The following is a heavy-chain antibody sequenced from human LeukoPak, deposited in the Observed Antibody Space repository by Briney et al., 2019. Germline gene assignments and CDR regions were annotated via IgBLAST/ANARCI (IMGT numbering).Heavy chain of an antibody. D-gene: IGHD3-22*01. CDR2: INTYNGNT. Sequence: ASVKVSCKASGYTFTNYGISWVRQAPGQGLEWMGWINTYNGNTNYAQKFQGRVTMTTDTSTSTAYMELRSLRSDDTAVYYCARVVLDHYYDSSGYLGTLDYWGQGTLVTVSS. J-gene: IGHJ4*02. CDR3: ARVVLDHYYDSSGYLGTLDY. CDR1: GYTFTNYG. V-gene: IGHV1-18*01.